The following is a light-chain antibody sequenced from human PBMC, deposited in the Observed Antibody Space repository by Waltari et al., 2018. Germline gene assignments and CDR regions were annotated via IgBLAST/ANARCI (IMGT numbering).Light chain of an antibody. J-gene: IGLJ2*01. V-gene: IGLV1-47*01. CDR3: AAWDDSRSVV. Sequence: QSVLTQPPSASGTPGQRVTISCSGSSSNIGRNYVYWYQQLPGTAPKLLIYKNNQRPSVVPDRFSGSKSGTSASLAISGLRSDDEADYYCAAWDDSRSVVFGGGTKLAVL. CDR2: KNN. CDR1: SSNIGRNY.